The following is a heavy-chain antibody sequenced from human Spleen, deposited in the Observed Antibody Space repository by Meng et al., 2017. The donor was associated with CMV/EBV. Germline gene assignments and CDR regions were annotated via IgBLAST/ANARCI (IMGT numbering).Heavy chain of an antibody. V-gene: IGHV4-34*01. CDR2: INHSGST. J-gene: IGHJ5*02. D-gene: IGHD2-2*01. Sequence: QVQLQQWGAGLLKPSGTLSLTCAVYGGSFSGYYWSWIRQPPGKGLEWIGEINHSGSTNYNPSLKSRVTISVDTSKNQFSLKLSSVTAADTAVYYCARLPWIVPAARPSWSDPWGQGTLVTVSS. CDR3: ARLPWIVPAARPSWSDP. CDR1: GGSFSGYY.